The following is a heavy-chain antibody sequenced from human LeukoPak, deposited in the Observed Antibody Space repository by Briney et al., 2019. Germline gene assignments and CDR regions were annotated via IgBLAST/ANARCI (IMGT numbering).Heavy chain of an antibody. D-gene: IGHD4-17*01. CDR3: ARDIGSNGNYHFDY. CDR2: IWYDGSIK. Sequence: GGSLRLSCAASGFTFSSYGMHWVRQSPGKGLGWVAVIWYDGSIKRYADSVKGRITISRDDSKNTLYLQVDSLRAEDTAVYYCARDIGSNGNYHFDYWGQGTLVTVSS. V-gene: IGHV3-33*01. CDR1: GFTFSSYG. J-gene: IGHJ4*02.